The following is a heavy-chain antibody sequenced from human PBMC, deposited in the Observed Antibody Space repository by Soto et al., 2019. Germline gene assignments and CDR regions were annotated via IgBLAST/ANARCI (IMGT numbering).Heavy chain of an antibody. Sequence: EVKLLESGGGLVQPGGSLRLSCGVSGFTVTSNGVSWVRQAPGKGLEWVSAISPNGQGIWYADSVKGRFTISRAISRNTVFLQMDILRAEDTAVYYCAKVRQYPRDYFHYWGQGALVTVAS. CDR2: ISPNGQGI. CDR3: AKVRQYPRDYFHY. V-gene: IGHV3-23*01. D-gene: IGHD4-4*01. CDR1: GFTVTSNG. J-gene: IGHJ4*02.